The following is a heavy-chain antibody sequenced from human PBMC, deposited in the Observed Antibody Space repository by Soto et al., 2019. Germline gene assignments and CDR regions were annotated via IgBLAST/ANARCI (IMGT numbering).Heavy chain of an antibody. J-gene: IGHJ3*01. CDR3: ARPRIDYYERRGYLDTLDP. CDR1: GYSFTSYW. CDR2: IYPGDSDT. Sequence: GESLKVSCKGSGYSFTSYWIGWVRQMPGKGLEWMGIIYPGDSDTRYSPSFQGQVTISADKSISTAYLQWSSLKASDTAMYYCARPRIDYYERRGYLDTLDPCGPGTMVTV. V-gene: IGHV5-51*01. D-gene: IGHD3-22*01.